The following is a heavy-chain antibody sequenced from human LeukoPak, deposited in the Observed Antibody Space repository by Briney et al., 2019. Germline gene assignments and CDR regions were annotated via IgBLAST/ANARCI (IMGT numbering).Heavy chain of an antibody. CDR3: ARVGDGYTDAFDI. CDR1: GFTFSNYG. V-gene: IGHV3-30*02. Sequence: GGSLRLSCAASGFTFSNYGMHWVRQAPGKGLEWVAFIRSDGINKYHADSVKGRFTISRDNSKNTLYLQMNSLRAEDTAVYYCARVGDGYTDAFDIWGQGTMVTVSS. J-gene: IGHJ3*02. CDR2: IRSDGINK. D-gene: IGHD5-24*01.